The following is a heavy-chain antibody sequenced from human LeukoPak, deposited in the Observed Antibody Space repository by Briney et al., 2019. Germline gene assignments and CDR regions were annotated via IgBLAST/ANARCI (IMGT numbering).Heavy chain of an antibody. CDR3: AKDQWLVPYY. J-gene: IGHJ4*02. V-gene: IGHV3-30*18. CDR1: GFTFSSYG. D-gene: IGHD6-19*01. CDR2: ISYDGSNK. Sequence: PGRSLRLSCASSGFTFSSYGMHWVRQAPGKGLEWVAVISYDGSNKYYADSVKGRFTISRDNSKNTLYLQMNSLRAEDTAVYYCAKDQWLVPYYWGQGTLVTVSS.